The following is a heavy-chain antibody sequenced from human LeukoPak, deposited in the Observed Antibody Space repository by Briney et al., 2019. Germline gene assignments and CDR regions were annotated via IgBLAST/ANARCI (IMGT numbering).Heavy chain of an antibody. D-gene: IGHD1-26*01. CDR2: INSSGST. J-gene: IGHJ4*02. Sequence: SVAMSLTCGVYGGSFRGYYWTWIRQPPGKGLEWIGEINSSGSTNYGPSLKSRVTMSVDTSKNQLSLKLTSVTAADTAVYYCVRGEMGARLKVWGQGTLVTVS. CDR1: GGSFRGYY. V-gene: IGHV4-34*01. CDR3: VRGEMGARLKV.